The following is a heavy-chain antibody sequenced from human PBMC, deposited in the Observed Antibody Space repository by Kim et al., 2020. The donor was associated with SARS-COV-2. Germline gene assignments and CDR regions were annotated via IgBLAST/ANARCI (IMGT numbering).Heavy chain of an antibody. J-gene: IGHJ4*02. Sequence: ASVKVSCKASGYTFTSYYMHWVRQAPGQGLEWMGIINPSGGSTSYAQKFQGRVIMTRDTSTSTVYMELSSLRSEDTAVYYCARDREVATALYYFDYWGQGTLVTVSS. D-gene: IGHD5-12*01. V-gene: IGHV1-46*01. CDR1: GYTFTSYY. CDR3: ARDREVATALYYFDY. CDR2: INPSGGST.